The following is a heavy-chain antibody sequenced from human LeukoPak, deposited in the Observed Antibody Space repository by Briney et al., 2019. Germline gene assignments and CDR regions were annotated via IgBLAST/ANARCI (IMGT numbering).Heavy chain of an antibody. CDR3: AGDDSSGYYYNWFDP. D-gene: IGHD3-22*01. J-gene: IGHJ5*02. V-gene: IGHV1-69*05. Sequence: ASVKVSCKASGGTFSSYAISWVRQAPGQGLEWMGGIIPIFGTANYAQKFQGRVTITTDESTSTAYMELSSLRSEDTAVYYCAGDDSSGYYYNWFDPWGQGTLVTVSS. CDR2: IIPIFGTA. CDR1: GGTFSSYA.